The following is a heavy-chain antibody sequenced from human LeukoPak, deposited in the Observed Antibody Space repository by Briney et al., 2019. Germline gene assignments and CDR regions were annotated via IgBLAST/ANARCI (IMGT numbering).Heavy chain of an antibody. CDR3: ARGVGAYDAFDV. D-gene: IGHD1-26*01. CDR1: GLNFSDNY. J-gene: IGHJ3*01. CDR2: MYSGGGT. V-gene: IGHV3-66*02. Sequence: GGSLRLSCVASGLNFSDNYMNWVRQAPGKGLEWVSVMYSGGGTHYTDSVQGRFTLFRDTSKSSMYLQMNTLRTEDTAVYYCARGVGAYDAFDVWGQGTMVTVSS.